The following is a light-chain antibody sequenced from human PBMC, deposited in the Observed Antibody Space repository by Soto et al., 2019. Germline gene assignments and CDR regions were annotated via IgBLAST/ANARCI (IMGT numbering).Light chain of an antibody. CDR2: AAS. J-gene: IGKJ2*01. Sequence: DIQMTQSPSSLSAAVGDRVTITCRASPSISSYLNWYQQKPGKAPKLLIYAASSFQSGVPSRFSGSGSGTEFTLTISSLQPEDFATYYCQQSYSTPYTFGQGTKLEIK. V-gene: IGKV1-39*01. CDR3: QQSYSTPYT. CDR1: PSISSY.